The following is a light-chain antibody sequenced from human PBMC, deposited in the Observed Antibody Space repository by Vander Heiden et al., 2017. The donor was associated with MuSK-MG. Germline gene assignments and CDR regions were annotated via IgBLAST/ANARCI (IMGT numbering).Light chain of an antibody. Sequence: AIRMTQSPSSFSASTGDRVTITCRASQGISSYLAWYQQKPGKAPRLLIYAASTLRSGVPSRFSGSGSGTDFTLTISCLQSEDFATYYCQQDDSYPITFGGGTKVDIK. J-gene: IGKJ4*01. CDR2: AAS. CDR1: QGISSY. V-gene: IGKV1-8*01. CDR3: QQDDSYPIT.